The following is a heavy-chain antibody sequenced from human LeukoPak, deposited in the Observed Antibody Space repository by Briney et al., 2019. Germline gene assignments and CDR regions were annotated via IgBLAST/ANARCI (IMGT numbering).Heavy chain of an antibody. CDR1: GFTLSSYW. V-gene: IGHV3-74*01. D-gene: IGHD3-22*01. CDR3: ARDRGYYYESSGYQHAFDI. CDR2: INSDGSST. J-gene: IGHJ3*02. Sequence: PGGSLRLSCAASGFTLSSYWMHWVRQAPGKGLVWVSRINSDGSSTSYADSVKGRFTISRDNAKNTLYLQMNSLRAEDTAVYYCARDRGYYYESSGYQHAFDIWGQGTMVTVSS.